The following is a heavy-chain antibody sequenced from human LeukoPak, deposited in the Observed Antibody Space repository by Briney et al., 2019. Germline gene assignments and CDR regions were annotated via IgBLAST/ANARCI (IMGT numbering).Heavy chain of an antibody. CDR3: ARDSRDGYNFAFDI. D-gene: IGHD5-24*01. Sequence: PGGSLRLSCAASGXTFSSYAMSWVRQAPGKGREWVSAISGSGGSTYYADSVKGRFTISRDNSKNTVFLQMNSLRADDTAVYYCARDSRDGYNFAFDIWGQGTRVTVSS. J-gene: IGHJ3*02. CDR1: GXTFSSYA. CDR2: ISGSGGST. V-gene: IGHV3-23*01.